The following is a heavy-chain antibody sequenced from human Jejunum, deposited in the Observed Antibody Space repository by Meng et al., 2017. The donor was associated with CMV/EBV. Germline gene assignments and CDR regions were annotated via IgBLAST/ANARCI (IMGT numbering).Heavy chain of an antibody. Sequence: SGFIFRDHYMDWFRQAPGKGLEWVARRKSKRDGYVTEYAASVRGRFTISRDDSKDSLYLDMNSLKTGDTAVYYCGRDSMKGGGFDCWGQGVLVTVSS. CDR3: GRDSMKGGGFDC. CDR1: GFIFRDHY. CDR2: RKSKRDGYVT. J-gene: IGHJ4*02. V-gene: IGHV3-72*01. D-gene: IGHD3-10*01.